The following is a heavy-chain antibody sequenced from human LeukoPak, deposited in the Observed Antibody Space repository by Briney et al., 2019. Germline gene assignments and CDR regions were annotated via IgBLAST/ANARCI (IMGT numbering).Heavy chain of an antibody. CDR1: GYTFTSYD. CDR3: ARTDIVVVVAATPGYFQH. V-gene: IGHV1-8*01. CDR2: MNPNSGNT. J-gene: IGHJ1*01. D-gene: IGHD2-15*01. Sequence: GASVKVSCKASGYTFTSYDINWVRQATGQGLEWMGWMNPNSGNTGYAQKFQGRVTMTRNTSISTAYMELSSLRSDDTAVYYCARTDIVVVVAATPGYFQHWGQGTLVTVSS.